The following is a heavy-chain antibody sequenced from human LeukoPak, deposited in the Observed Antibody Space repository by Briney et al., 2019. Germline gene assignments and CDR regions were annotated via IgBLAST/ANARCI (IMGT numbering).Heavy chain of an antibody. CDR3: ARAWSNWFDP. CDR1: GFTFDDYA. V-gene: IGHV3-30-3*01. CDR2: ISYDGSNK. Sequence: PGGSLRLSCAASGFTFDDYAMHWVRQAPGKGLEWVAVISYDGSNKYHADSVKGRFTISRDNSKNTLYLQMNSLRAEDTAVYYCARAWSNWFDPWGQGTLVTVSS. J-gene: IGHJ5*02. D-gene: IGHD3-3*01.